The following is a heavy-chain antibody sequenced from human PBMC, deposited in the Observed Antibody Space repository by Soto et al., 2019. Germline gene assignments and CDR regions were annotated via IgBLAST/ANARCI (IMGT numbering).Heavy chain of an antibody. J-gene: IGHJ5*02. Sequence: QVQLVQSGAEVKKPGASVKVSYKASGYTFTSYGISWVRQAPGQGLEWMGWISAYNGNTNYAQKLQGRVSMTTDTTTSTAYMELRSLRSDDTAVYYCARDFDDILTGYPRGGNWFDPWGQGTLVTVSS. CDR2: ISAYNGNT. CDR1: GYTFTSYG. V-gene: IGHV1-18*01. CDR3: ARDFDDILTGYPRGGNWFDP. D-gene: IGHD3-9*01.